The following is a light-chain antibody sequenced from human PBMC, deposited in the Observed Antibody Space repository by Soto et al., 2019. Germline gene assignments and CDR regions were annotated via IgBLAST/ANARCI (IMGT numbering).Light chain of an antibody. Sequence: QSVLTQPASVSGSPGQSITISCTGTSSDVGGYNYVSWYQQHPGKAPKLMIYEVSNRPSGVSNRFSGSKSGNTASLTISGLQAEDEADYYCSSYTSYTTLWVFGGGT. CDR3: SSYTSYTTLWV. CDR2: EVS. J-gene: IGLJ3*02. CDR1: SSDVGGYNY. V-gene: IGLV2-14*01.